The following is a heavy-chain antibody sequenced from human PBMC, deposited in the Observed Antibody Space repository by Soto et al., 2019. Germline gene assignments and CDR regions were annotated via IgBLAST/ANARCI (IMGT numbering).Heavy chain of an antibody. CDR1: GGTFSSYA. CDR3: ARAKGNYYDSSGYYYPSDY. D-gene: IGHD3-22*01. J-gene: IGHJ4*02. V-gene: IGHV1-69*13. CDR2: IIPIFGTA. Sequence: ASVKVSCKASGGTFSSYAISWVRQAPGQGLEWMGGIIPIFGTANYAQKFQGRVTITADESTSTAYMELSSLRSEDTAVYYCARAKGNYYDSSGYYYPSDYWGQGTLVTVSS.